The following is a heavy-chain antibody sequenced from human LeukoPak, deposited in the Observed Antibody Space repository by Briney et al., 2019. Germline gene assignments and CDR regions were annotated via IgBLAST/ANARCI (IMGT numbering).Heavy chain of an antibody. CDR1: GGSISSYY. J-gene: IGHJ4*02. CDR3: ARVKLRPSFFDY. D-gene: IGHD3-16*01. Sequence: PSETLSLTCTVSGGSISSYYWSWIRQPPGKGLEWIGYIYYSGSTNYNPSLKSRVTISVDTSKNQFSLKLSSVTAADTAVYYCARVKLRPSFFDYWGQGTLVTVSS. CDR2: IYYSGST. V-gene: IGHV4-59*12.